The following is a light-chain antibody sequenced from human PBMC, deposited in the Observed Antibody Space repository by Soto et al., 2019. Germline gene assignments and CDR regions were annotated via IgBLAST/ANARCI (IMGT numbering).Light chain of an antibody. CDR2: DVS. CDR3: SSYTCSSTS. V-gene: IGLV2-14*01. CDR1: SSDVGRYNY. J-gene: IGLJ3*02. Sequence: QSALTQPASVSGSPGQSITISCTGTSSDVGRYNYVSWYQQHPGKAPKLIIYDVSYRPSGVSDRFSGSKSGNTASLTISGLQAEYEADYYCSSYTCSSTSFGGGTKLTVL.